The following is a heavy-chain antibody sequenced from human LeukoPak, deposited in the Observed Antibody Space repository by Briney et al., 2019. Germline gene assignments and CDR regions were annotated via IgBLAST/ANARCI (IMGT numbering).Heavy chain of an antibody. V-gene: IGHV3-7*01. J-gene: IGHJ4*02. Sequence: GGSLRLSCTASGFTFSSFWMSWFRQAPGKGLEWVANIKQDGSDKYYVDSVKGRFTVSRDNAKNSLFLQMNSLRAEDTAVYYCAKDRRSGWDGFDYWGQGTLVTVSS. D-gene: IGHD6-19*01. CDR1: GFTFSSFW. CDR2: IKQDGSDK. CDR3: AKDRRSGWDGFDY.